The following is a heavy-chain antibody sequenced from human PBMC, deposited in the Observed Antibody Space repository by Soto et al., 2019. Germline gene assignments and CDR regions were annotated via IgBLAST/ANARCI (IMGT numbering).Heavy chain of an antibody. CDR2: IFQSGST. V-gene: IGHV4-4*02. CDR3: ARGRGRYSSGWSWFDP. J-gene: IGHJ5*02. Sequence: SETLSLTCGVSGGTIRSPDWWTWVRQPPGKGLEWIGEIFQSGSTNYTPSLESRVTISVDKSKNQFSLTLTSVTAADTAVYFCARGRGRYSSGWSWFDPWGPGILVTAPQ. CDR1: GGTIRSPDW. D-gene: IGHD6-19*01.